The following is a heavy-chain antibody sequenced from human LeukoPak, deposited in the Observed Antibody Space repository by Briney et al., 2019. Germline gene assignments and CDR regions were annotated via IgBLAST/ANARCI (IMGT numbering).Heavy chain of an antibody. J-gene: IGHJ4*02. CDR2: ISGSGAKT. CDR1: GFTFRSYA. Sequence: GGSLRLSCEASGFTFRSYAMTWVRQAPGKGLEWVSAISGSGAKTYYPDSVKGRFTISRDNSRNTLYLQMNSLRAEDTAVYYFWKDFALLLCLRGLGNLVTVSS. V-gene: IGHV3-23*01. CDR3: WKDFALLLCL. D-gene: IGHD3-3*01.